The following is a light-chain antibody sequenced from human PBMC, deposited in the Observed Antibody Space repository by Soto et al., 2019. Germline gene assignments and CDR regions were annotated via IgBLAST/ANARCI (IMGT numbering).Light chain of an antibody. CDR1: QSVSSSY. J-gene: IGKJ2*01. V-gene: IGKV3-20*01. CDR3: QQYGSSPVT. Sequence: EIVLTQSPGTLSLSPGERATLSCRASQSVSSSYLAWYQQKPAQAPRLLIYAASSRASGIPDRFSGSGSGTDFTLTISRLEPEDFAVYYCQQYGSSPVTFGQGTKLEIK. CDR2: AAS.